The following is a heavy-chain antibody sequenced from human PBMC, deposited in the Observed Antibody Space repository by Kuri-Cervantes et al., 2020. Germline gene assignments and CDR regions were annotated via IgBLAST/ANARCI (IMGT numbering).Heavy chain of an antibody. CDR2: ISSSSTI. V-gene: IGHV3-69-1*01. D-gene: IGHD2-15*01. CDR1: GFTFSSYA. Sequence: GESLKISCAASGFTFSSYARHWVRQAPGKGLEWVSSISSSSTIYYADSVKGRFTISRDNFKNTLYLQMNSLRVEDTALYFCAKGCRGSCTPSPLNAFDIWGQGTMVTVSS. J-gene: IGHJ3*02. CDR3: AKGCRGSCTPSPLNAFDI.